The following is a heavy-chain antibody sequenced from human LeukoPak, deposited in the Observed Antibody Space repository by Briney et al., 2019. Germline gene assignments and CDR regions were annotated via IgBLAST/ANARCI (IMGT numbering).Heavy chain of an antibody. CDR2: IKQDGSEK. CDR1: GFSFSSYW. D-gene: IGHD2-15*01. V-gene: IGHV3-7*03. Sequence: PGGSLRLSCAASGFSFSSYWMSWVRQAPGKGLEWVANIKQDGSEKYHVDSVKGRFTISRDNAKNSLYLQMNSPRAEDTAVYYCARGGAYCSGGSCYWVYWGQGTPVTVSS. J-gene: IGHJ4*02. CDR3: ARGGAYCSGGSCYWVY.